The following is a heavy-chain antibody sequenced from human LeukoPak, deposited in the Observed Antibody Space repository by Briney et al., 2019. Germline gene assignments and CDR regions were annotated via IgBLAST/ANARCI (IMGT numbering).Heavy chain of an antibody. J-gene: IGHJ1*01. Sequence: GGSLRLSCAASGFTLSSYAMSRVRQAPGKGLEWVSAISGSGGSTYYADSVKGRFTISRDNSKNTLYLQMNSLRAEDTAVYYCASTYYYDSSGYYFSAEYFQHWGQGTLVTVSS. V-gene: IGHV3-23*01. CDR3: ASTYYYDSSGYYFSAEYFQH. D-gene: IGHD3-22*01. CDR1: GFTLSSYA. CDR2: ISGSGGST.